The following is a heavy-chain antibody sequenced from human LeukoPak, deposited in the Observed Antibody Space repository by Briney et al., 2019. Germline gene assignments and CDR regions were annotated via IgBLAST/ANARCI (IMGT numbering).Heavy chain of an antibody. CDR2: IFYSGST. D-gene: IGHD2-15*01. CDR1: SGSISTSNYY. V-gene: IGHV4-39*01. CDR3: ARHDLAVAAIDY. J-gene: IGHJ4*02. Sequence: SETLSLTCTVSSGSISTSNYYWGWVRQPPGKALEWIGNIFYSGSTYYSPSLKSRVTISVDTSKTQFSLKLSSVTAADTSVYYCARHDLAVAAIDYWGQGTLVTVSA.